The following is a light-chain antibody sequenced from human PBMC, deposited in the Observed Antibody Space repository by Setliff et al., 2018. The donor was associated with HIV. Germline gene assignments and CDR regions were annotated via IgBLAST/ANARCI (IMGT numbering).Light chain of an antibody. V-gene: IGLV2-14*03. CDR1: TSVVGVFHY. J-gene: IGLJ1*01. CDR3: CSYVSSGADV. CDR2: DVS. Sequence: QSVLAQPASVSGSPGQSITIPCTGGTSVVGVFHYISWYQQHPGRDPKLIIYDVSYRPSDVSDRFSGSKSGDTASLTISGLQAEDGADYYCCSYVSSGADVFGTGTKVTVL.